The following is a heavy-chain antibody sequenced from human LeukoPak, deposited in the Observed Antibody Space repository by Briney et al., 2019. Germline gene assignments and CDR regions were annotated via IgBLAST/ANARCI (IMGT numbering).Heavy chain of an antibody. D-gene: IGHD2-15*01. CDR2: INPNSGGT. Sequence: ASVKVSCKAPGYTFTGYYMHWVRQAPGQGLEWMGRINPNSGGTNYAQKFQGRVTMTRDTSISTAYRELSRLRSDDTAVYYCARIPAYCSGGSCHDYWGQGTLVTVSS. J-gene: IGHJ4*02. CDR3: ARIPAYCSGGSCHDY. V-gene: IGHV1-2*06. CDR1: GYTFTGYY.